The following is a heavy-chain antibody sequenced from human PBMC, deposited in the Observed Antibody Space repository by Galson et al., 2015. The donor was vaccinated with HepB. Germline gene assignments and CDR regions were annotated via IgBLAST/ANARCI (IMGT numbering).Heavy chain of an antibody. CDR2: IKSKTDGGTT. CDR3: TTPGYCSGGSCDIDY. D-gene: IGHD2-15*01. Sequence: SLRLSCAASGFTFSNAWMNWVRQAPGKGLEWVGRIKSKTDGGTTDYAAPVKGRFTISRDDSKNTLYLQMNSLKTEDTAVYYCTTPGYCSGGSCDIDYWGQGTLVTVSS. CDR1: GFTFSNAW. V-gene: IGHV3-15*07. J-gene: IGHJ4*02.